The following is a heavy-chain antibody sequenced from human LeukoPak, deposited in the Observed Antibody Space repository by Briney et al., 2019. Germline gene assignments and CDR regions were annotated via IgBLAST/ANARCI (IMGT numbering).Heavy chain of an antibody. D-gene: IGHD3/OR15-3a*01. Sequence: GGSLRLSCAASGFTSSNYGMNWVRQTPGKGLEWVSYISSSSSTIYYADSVKGRFTISGDSATNSLYLQMNSLGAEDTAVYYCARVGRGYYFDYWGQGTLVTVSS. V-gene: IGHV3-48*04. J-gene: IGHJ4*02. CDR2: ISSSSSTI. CDR1: GFTSSNYG. CDR3: ARVGRGYYFDY.